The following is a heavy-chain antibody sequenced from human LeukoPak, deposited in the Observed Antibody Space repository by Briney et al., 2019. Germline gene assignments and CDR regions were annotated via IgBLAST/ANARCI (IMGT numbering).Heavy chain of an antibody. CDR2: IKRDGSEK. CDR1: GFTFSKSW. Sequence: PGGSLRLSCAASGFTFSKSWMDWVRQAPGKGPEWVASIKRDGSEKFYVDSVKGRFTISRDNAKNSLYLQMNSLRAEDSAVYYCARDVAGTLDHWGQGTLVSVSS. J-gene: IGHJ4*02. D-gene: IGHD1-26*01. CDR3: ARDVAGTLDH. V-gene: IGHV3-7*01.